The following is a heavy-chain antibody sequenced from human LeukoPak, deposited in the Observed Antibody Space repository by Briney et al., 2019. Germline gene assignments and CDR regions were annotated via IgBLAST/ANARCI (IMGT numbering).Heavy chain of an antibody. CDR1: GFTFSSHW. Sequence: GGSLRLSCVTSGFTFSSHWMFWVRQAPGKGLEWVANVNQDGGAKFYVDSVEGRFTISRDNAKNSLYLQMTSLRVEDTAVYFCASKGGYDHHWGQGTLVTVSS. J-gene: IGHJ4*02. V-gene: IGHV3-7*01. D-gene: IGHD5-12*01. CDR3: ASKGGYDHH. CDR2: VNQDGGAK.